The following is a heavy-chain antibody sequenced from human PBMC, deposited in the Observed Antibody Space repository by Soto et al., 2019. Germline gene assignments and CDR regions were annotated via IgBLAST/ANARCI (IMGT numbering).Heavy chain of an antibody. CDR1: GINYNTYA. Sequence: QVQLVQSGAEMKKPGASVKLSCKTSGINYNTYAIHWVRQAPGQGLEWMGWINAGNGDTRYSQNFQGRVTLTRDTSESTVYMDLDSLQSEDTGVYYCARAISGYVTWGQGTLVTVSS. J-gene: IGHJ4*02. CDR2: INAGNGDT. D-gene: IGHD5-12*01. CDR3: ARAISGYVT. V-gene: IGHV1-3*01.